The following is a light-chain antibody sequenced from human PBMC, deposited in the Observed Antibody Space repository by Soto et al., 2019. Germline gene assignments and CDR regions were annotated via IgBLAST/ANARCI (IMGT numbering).Light chain of an antibody. CDR3: QQYNKWPLT. V-gene: IGKV3-15*01. J-gene: IGKJ4*01. CDR2: GAT. Sequence: EGVMTQSPATLSLSPWEIATRSCRASQNVGGDVAWYQQKAGQAPRLLIFGATTRPTGIPARFSGSGSATEFTLTVSSLQSEDSAVYYCQQYNKWPLTFGGGTKVDI. CDR1: QNVGGD.